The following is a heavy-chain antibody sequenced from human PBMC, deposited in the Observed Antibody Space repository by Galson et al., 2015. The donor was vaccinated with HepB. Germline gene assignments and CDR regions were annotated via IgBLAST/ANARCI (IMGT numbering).Heavy chain of an antibody. CDR2: ISSSSSYI. Sequence: SLRLSCAASGFTFSSYSMNWVRQAPGKGLEWVSSISSSSSYIYYADSVKGRFTISRDNAKNSLYLQMNSLRAEDTAVYYCARDSIFGVVNDYWGQGTLVTVSS. D-gene: IGHD3-3*01. CDR3: ARDSIFGVVNDY. CDR1: GFTFSSYS. V-gene: IGHV3-21*01. J-gene: IGHJ4*02.